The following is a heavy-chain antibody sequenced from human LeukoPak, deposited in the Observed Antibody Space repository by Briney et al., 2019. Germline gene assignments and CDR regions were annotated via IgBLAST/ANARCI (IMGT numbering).Heavy chain of an antibody. D-gene: IGHD3-10*01. CDR2: ISSDSRTI. Sequence: GGSLRLSCAASGFXFSSYSINWVRQAPGKGLEWVSYISSDSRTIYYADSVKGRFTISRDNAKNSLYLQMKSLRDEDTAVYYCARYGSGTSYITNYFDYWGQGTLVTVSS. CDR1: GFXFSSYS. V-gene: IGHV3-48*02. CDR3: ARYGSGTSYITNYFDY. J-gene: IGHJ4*02.